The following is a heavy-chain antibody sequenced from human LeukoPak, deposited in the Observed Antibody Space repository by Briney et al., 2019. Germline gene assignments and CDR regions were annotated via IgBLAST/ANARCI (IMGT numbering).Heavy chain of an antibody. Sequence: GGSLRLSCAASGFTFSSFSMNWVCQAPGKGLEWISYISNSGSDISYADSVKGRFTISRANAKNSLYLQMNSLRDEDTAVYYCARLTYGYWGQGTLVSVSS. CDR3: ARLTYGY. V-gene: IGHV3-48*02. CDR1: GFTFSSFS. CDR2: ISNSGSDI. J-gene: IGHJ4*02. D-gene: IGHD4-17*01.